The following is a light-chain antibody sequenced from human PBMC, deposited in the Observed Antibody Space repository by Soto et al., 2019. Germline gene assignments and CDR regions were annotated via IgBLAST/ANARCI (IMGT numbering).Light chain of an antibody. J-gene: IGKJ1*01. CDR1: QGIRND. CDR2: AAS. V-gene: IGKV1-17*01. CDR3: LQHSTYPLT. Sequence: DIQMTQFPSSRSASVGDRVTITCRASQGIRNDLGWYQQKPGKAPKRLIYAASSLQSGVPSRFSGSGSGTEYTLAISSLQPEDSATFYCLQHSTYPLTFGQGTKVEIK.